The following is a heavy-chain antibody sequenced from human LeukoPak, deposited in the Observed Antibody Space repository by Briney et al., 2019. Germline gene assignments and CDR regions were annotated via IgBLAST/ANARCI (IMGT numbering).Heavy chain of an antibody. V-gene: IGHV5-51*01. D-gene: IGHD2-21*01. CDR1: GYTFTNYW. CDR2: RNPADSDT. CDR3: ARGQYCGGDCYSRWFDP. Sequence: GESLKISCKGSGYTFTNYWIGWVRQMPGKGLEWMGLRNPADSDTRYSPSFQGQVTISVDKSISTTYLEWSSLKASDTAMYYCARGQYCGGDCYSRWFDPWGQGTLVTVSS. J-gene: IGHJ5*02.